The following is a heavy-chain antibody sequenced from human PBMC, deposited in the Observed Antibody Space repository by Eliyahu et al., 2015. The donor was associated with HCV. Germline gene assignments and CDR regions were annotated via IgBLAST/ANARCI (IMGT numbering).Heavy chain of an antibody. CDR3: TREGYDYVWGSYETNYFDY. CDR2: IRSKAYGGTT. V-gene: IGHV3-49*05. J-gene: IGHJ4*02. D-gene: IGHD3-16*01. Sequence: EVQLVESXGGLVKPGRSLRLXCTAXGXTFGXYXMXWLRQXXGKGLEWVGFIRSKAYGGTTEYAASVKGRFTISRDDSKSIAYLQMNSLKTEDTAVYYCTREGYDYVWGSYETNYFDYWGQGTLVTVSS. CDR1: GXTFGXYX.